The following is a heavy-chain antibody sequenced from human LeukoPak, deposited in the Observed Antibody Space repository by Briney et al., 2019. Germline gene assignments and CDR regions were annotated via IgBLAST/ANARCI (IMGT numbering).Heavy chain of an antibody. J-gene: IGHJ4*02. CDR1: GFTFSSYS. CDR2: ISSSSSYI. V-gene: IGHV3-21*01. D-gene: IGHD5-18*01. Sequence: GGSLRLSCAASGFTFSSYSMNWVHQAPGKGLEWVSSISSSSSYIYYADSVKGRFTISRDNAKNSLYLQMNSLRAEDTAVYYCARDTVDTAMALDYWGQGTLVTVSS. CDR3: ARDTVDTAMALDY.